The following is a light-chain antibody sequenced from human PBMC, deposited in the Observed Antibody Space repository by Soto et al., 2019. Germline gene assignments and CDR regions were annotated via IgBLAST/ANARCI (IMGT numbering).Light chain of an antibody. V-gene: IGKV3-20*01. J-gene: IGKJ2*01. CDR3: QQYGGSPPYT. CDR2: GSS. CDR1: QSVRGNY. Sequence: EIVLTQSPGTLSLSTGERATLSCGASQSVRGNYLAWYQHKPGQAPRLLIYGSSTRATGIPDRFSATGSGTDFTLTISTLEPEDSAVYLCQQYGGSPPYTFGQGTKVEIK.